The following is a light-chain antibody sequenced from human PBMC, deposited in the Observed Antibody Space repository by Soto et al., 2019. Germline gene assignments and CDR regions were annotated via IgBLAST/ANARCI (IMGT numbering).Light chain of an antibody. CDR3: QQYNSFLFT. CDR1: QSISSW. Sequence: DIQMTQSPSTLSASVGDRVTITCRASQSISSWLAWYQQKPGKAPKLLIYDASSLGSGVPSRFSGSGSGTEFTLTISSLKPDDFATYYCQQYNSFLFTFGPGTKVDIK. J-gene: IGKJ3*01. V-gene: IGKV1-5*01. CDR2: DAS.